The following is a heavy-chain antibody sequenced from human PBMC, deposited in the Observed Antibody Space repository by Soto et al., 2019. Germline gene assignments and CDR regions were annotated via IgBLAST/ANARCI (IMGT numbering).Heavy chain of an antibody. D-gene: IGHD6-19*01. CDR2: IYDGGST. V-gene: IGHV4-31*03. Sequence: QVELQESGPGLVKPSQTLSLTCTVSGGSISSGGYYWSWIRHHPGKGLEWIGYIYDGGSTYYNPSLKSRVTLSVDTSKTQFSLKLSSVTAADTAVYYCASQATGWYPDYWGQGTLVTVSS. CDR1: GGSISSGGYY. CDR3: ASQATGWYPDY. J-gene: IGHJ4*02.